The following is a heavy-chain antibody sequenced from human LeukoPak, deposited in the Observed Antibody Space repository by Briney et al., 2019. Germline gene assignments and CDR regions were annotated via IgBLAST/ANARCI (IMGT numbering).Heavy chain of an antibody. CDR3: AKGNTYGFDY. CDR2: LNGVNGNT. CDR1: GYTFTGYY. D-gene: IGHD5-18*01. J-gene: IGHJ4*02. Sequence: ASVKVSCKASGYTFTGYYMHWVRQAPGQGLEWMGWLNGVNGNTKYSQRFQGRVTITRDTSASAAYMELSSLTSEDTAVYYCAKGNTYGFDYWGQGTLVTVSS. V-gene: IGHV1-3*01.